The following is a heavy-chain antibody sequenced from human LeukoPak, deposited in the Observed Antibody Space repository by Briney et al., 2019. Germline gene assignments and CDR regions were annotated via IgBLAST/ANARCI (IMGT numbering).Heavy chain of an antibody. V-gene: IGHV1-24*01. CDR3: ARVVKGYSYGLYYYYMDD. J-gene: IGHJ6*03. CDR2: FDPEDGET. Sequence: ASVKVSCKVSGYTLTELSMHWVRQAPGKGLEWMGGFDPEDGETIYAQKFQGRVTMTEDTSTDTAYMELSSLRSEDTAVYYCARVVKGYSYGLYYYYMDDWGKGTTVTISS. D-gene: IGHD5-18*01. CDR1: GYTLTELS.